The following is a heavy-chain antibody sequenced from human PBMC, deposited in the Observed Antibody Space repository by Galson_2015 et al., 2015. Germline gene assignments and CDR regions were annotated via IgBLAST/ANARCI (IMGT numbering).Heavy chain of an antibody. J-gene: IGHJ6*02. V-gene: IGHV3-53*01. Sequence: SLRLSCAASGFSVSSNYMSWVRQAPGKGLEWVSVIYTGGTTYYADSVNGRFTISRDNSNNTLYLQMNSPRAEDTAVYYCARDIRGYIYGFLEEYGLDVWGQGTTVIVSS. CDR2: IYTGGTT. D-gene: IGHD5-18*01. CDR3: ARDIRGYIYGFLEEYGLDV. CDR1: GFSVSSNY.